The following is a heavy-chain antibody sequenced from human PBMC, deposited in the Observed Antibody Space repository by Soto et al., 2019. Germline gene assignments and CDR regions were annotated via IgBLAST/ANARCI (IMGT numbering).Heavy chain of an antibody. CDR3: AREIYGDFGFDC. D-gene: IGHD4-17*01. Sequence: QVQMVESGGGVVQPGRSLRLSCAASGFTFRDYAMHWVRQAPGKALEWVAVMSYDGSKIYYADSVKGRFTISRDNSKNTLFLRMTSLRPEDMAVYYCAREIYGDFGFDCWGLGTLVTVSS. V-gene: IGHV3-30*01. CDR2: MSYDGSKI. CDR1: GFTFRDYA. J-gene: IGHJ4*02.